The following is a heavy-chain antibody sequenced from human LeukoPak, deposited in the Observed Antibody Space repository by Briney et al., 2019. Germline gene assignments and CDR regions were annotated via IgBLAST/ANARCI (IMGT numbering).Heavy chain of an antibody. CDR3: ATVRSSSSVMHYYYYYYMDV. J-gene: IGHJ6*03. Sequence: SETLSLTCTVSGVSISSYYWSWIRQPPGKGLEWIGYIYYSGSTNYNPSLKSRVTISVDTSKNQFSLKLSSVTAADTAVYYCATVRSSSSVMHYYYYYYMDVWGKGTRVTVSS. D-gene: IGHD6-6*01. CDR2: IYYSGST. V-gene: IGHV4-59*01. CDR1: GVSISSYY.